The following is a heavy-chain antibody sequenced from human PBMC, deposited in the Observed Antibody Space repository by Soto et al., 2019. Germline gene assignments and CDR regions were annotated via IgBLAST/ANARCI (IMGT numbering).Heavy chain of an antibody. CDR2: IKSKTDGGTT. V-gene: IGHV3-15*01. CDR3: TTGLVVVAATRRYFDY. J-gene: IGHJ4*02. CDR1: GFTFSNAW. Sequence: GGSLSLSCAASGFTFSNAWMSWVRQAPGKGLEWVGRIKSKTDGGTTDYAAPVKGRFTISRDDSKNTLYLQMNSLKTEDTAVYYCTTGLVVVAATRRYFDYWGQGTLVTVSS. D-gene: IGHD2-15*01.